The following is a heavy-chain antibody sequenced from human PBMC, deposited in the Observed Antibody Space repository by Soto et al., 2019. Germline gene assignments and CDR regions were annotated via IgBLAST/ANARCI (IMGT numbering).Heavy chain of an antibody. V-gene: IGHV3-30-3*01. D-gene: IGHD4-4*01. CDR2: ISYGGTNK. CDR1: GFTYDSYV. J-gene: IGHJ4*02. CDR3: ARGVVRVDYNAIDF. Sequence: QVQLVESGGDVVQPGTSLRLSCTASGFTYDSYVMHWVRQAAGKGLEWLAIISYGGTNKHYADSAEGRFTITRDNSESTLFLEMHSLRPDDSAVYFCARGVVRVDYNAIDFWGQGTLVTVSS.